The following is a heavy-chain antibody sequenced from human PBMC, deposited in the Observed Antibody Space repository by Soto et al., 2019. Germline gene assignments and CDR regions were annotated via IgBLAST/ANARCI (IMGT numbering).Heavy chain of an antibody. CDR2: TRNKANSYTT. CDR3: TRVHDSSGYSSESFDP. Sequence: PGGSLRLSCAASGFTFSDHYMDWVRQAPGKGLEWVGRTRNKANSYTTEYAASVKGRFTISRDDSKSIAYLQMNSLKTEDTAVYYCTRVHDSSGYSSESFDPWGQGTLVTVSS. J-gene: IGHJ5*02. D-gene: IGHD3-22*01. CDR1: GFTFSDHY. V-gene: IGHV3-72*01.